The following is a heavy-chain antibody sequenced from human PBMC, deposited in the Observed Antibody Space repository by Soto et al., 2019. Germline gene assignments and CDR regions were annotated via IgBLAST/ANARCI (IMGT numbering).Heavy chain of an antibody. CDR1: GYTFTSYD. J-gene: IGHJ4*02. CDR3: ARRAETNGWNGFGADKYYFDF. Sequence: ASVKVSCKASGYTFTSYDIYWVRQATGQGLEWMGWMNPNTGNSGYAQKFQGRVTMTSDTSISTAHMELSSLRSEDTAVYYCARRAETNGWNGFGADKYYFDFWGQGTLVTAPQ. D-gene: IGHD1-1*01. CDR2: MNPNTGNS. V-gene: IGHV1-8*01.